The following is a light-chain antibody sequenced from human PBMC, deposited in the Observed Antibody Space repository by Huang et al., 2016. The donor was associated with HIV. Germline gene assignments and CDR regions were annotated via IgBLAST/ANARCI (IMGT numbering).Light chain of an antibody. CDR2: WAA. CDR1: QNILSTSNNKNF. Sequence: DIVLTQSPDSLAVSLGERATINCKSSQNILSTSNNKNFLAWYQLKGGRPPKILISWAATREPGVPDRFSGSGAGTDFTLTISSLQPEGVAIYYCQQSYTLPGFGQGTNVEI. J-gene: IGKJ1*01. V-gene: IGKV4-1*01. CDR3: QQSYTLPG.